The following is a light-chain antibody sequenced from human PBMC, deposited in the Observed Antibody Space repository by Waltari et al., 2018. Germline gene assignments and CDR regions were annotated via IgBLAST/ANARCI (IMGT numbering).Light chain of an antibody. Sequence: EIVLTQSPGTLSLSPGERATLSCRASQSVSRALAWYQQKPGQAPRLLIYGASTRATGVPDRFSGRGSGTDFSLTISSLDPEDFAVYYCQHYVKLPVTYGQGTKVEI. CDR3: QHYVKLPVT. V-gene: IGKV3-20*01. CDR2: GAS. CDR1: QSVSRA. J-gene: IGKJ1*01.